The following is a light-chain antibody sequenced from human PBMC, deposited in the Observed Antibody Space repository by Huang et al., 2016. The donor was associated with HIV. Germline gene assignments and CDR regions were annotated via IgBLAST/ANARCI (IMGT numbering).Light chain of an antibody. CDR2: GAS. V-gene: IGKV3-15*01. CDR1: EGVSSN. CDR3: QQYNSWPRT. J-gene: IGKJ2*01. Sequence: EMVMTQSPDTLSVSPGERVTLSCRASEGVSSNLAWYQQKPGQAPRLLIHGASTRVTGLPARFSGSGSETDFTLTIHSLQSEDLAVYYCQQYNSWPRTFGQGTKLEIK.